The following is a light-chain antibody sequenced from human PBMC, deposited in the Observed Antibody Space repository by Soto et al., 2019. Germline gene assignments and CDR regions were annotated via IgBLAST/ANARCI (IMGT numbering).Light chain of an antibody. V-gene: IGLV2-8*01. CDR1: SSDVGGYND. CDR3: SSYAGSNNFVV. CDR2: EVS. J-gene: IGLJ2*01. Sequence: QSALTQPPSASWSPGQSVTISCTGTSSDVGGYNDVSWYQQHPGKAPKLMIYEVSKRPSGVPDRFSGSKSGNTASLTVSGLQAEDEADYYCSSYAGSNNFVVFGGGTKVTVL.